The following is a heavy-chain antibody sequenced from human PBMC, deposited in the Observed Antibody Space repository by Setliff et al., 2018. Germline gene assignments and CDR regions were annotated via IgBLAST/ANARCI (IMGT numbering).Heavy chain of an antibody. CDR1: GGSISSGSYY. Sequence: PSETLSLTCTVSGGSISSGSYYWSWIRQPPGKGLEWIGEIYHSGSTNYNPSLKSRVTISVDKSKNQFSLKLSSVTAADTAVYYCASHSSGWYRGGYGMDVWGQGTTVTVSS. CDR2: IYHSGST. V-gene: IGHV4-39*07. J-gene: IGHJ6*02. D-gene: IGHD6-19*01. CDR3: ASHSSGWYRGGYGMDV.